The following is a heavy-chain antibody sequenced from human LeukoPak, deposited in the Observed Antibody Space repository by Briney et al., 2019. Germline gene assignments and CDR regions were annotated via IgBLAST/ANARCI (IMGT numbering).Heavy chain of an antibody. CDR1: GFTFNTYG. Sequence: GGTLRLSCAASGFTFNTYGMNWVRQAPGKGLEWVSVISGSGGSTYYADSVKGRFTISRDNSKNTLYLQMNSLKSEDSAAYYCARGPAANSGNYYAGDYWGRGTLVTVSS. V-gene: IGHV3-23*01. CDR2: ISGSGGST. J-gene: IGHJ4*02. D-gene: IGHD1-26*01. CDR3: ARGPAANSGNYYAGDY.